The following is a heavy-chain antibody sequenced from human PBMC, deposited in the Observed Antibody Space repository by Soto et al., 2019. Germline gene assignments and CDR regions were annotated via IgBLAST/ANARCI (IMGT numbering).Heavy chain of an antibody. J-gene: IGHJ2*01. CDR1: GGTFSSYT. V-gene: IGHV1-69*02. D-gene: IGHD3-3*01. CDR2: IIPILGIA. Sequence: QVQLAQSGAEVKKPGSSVKVSCKASGGTFSSYTISWVRQAPGQGLEWMGRIIPILGIANYAQKFQGRVTITADKYTSTAYMELSSLRSEDTAVYYCVVDRGGYYTRRWYFDLWGRGTLVTVSS. CDR3: VVDRGGYYTRRWYFDL.